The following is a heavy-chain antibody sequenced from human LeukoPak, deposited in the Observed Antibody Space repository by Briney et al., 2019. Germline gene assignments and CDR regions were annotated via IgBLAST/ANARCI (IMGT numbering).Heavy chain of an antibody. CDR3: ARGGRGDYVGRYFDY. Sequence: SETLSLTCTVSGGSISSGDYYCSWIRQPPGKGLEWIGYIYYSGSTYYNPSLKSRVTISVDTSKNQFSLKLSSVTAADTAVYYCARGGRGDYVGRYFDYWGQGTLVTVSS. J-gene: IGHJ4*02. V-gene: IGHV4-30-4*01. CDR2: IYYSGST. CDR1: GGSISSGDYY. D-gene: IGHD4-23*01.